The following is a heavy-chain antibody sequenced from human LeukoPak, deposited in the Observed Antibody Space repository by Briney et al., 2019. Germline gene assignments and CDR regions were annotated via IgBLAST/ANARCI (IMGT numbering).Heavy chain of an antibody. CDR2: IYYSGST. V-gene: IGHV4-4*07. CDR3: ASLYCSSTSCFDY. D-gene: IGHD2-2*01. CDR1: GGSISSYY. J-gene: IGHJ4*02. Sequence: SETLSLTCTVSGGSISSYYWSWIRQPARKGLEWIGSIYYSGSTYYNPSLKSRVTISVDTSKNQFSLKLSSVTAADTAVYYCASLYCSSTSCFDYWGQGTLVTVSS.